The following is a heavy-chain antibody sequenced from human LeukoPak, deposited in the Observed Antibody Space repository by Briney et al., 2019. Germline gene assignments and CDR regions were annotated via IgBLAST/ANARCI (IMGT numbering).Heavy chain of an antibody. CDR3: ARGHSNYGDYFDY. J-gene: IGHJ4*02. D-gene: IGHD4-11*01. V-gene: IGHV3-23*01. CDR1: GFTFSSYA. Sequence: AGGSLRLSCASSGFTFSSYAMSWVRQAPGKGLEWVSTIGGTGVRTYYADSVKGRFTISRDNAKNSLSLQMDSLRAEDTAVYYCARGHSNYGDYFDYWGQGTLVTVSS. CDR2: IGGTGVRT.